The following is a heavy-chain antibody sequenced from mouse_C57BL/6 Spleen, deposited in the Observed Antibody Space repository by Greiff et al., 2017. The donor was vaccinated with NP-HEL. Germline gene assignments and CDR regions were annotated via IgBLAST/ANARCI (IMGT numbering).Heavy chain of an antibody. V-gene: IGHV1-18*01. J-gene: IGHJ4*01. CDR1: GYTFTDYN. Sequence: VQLQQSGPELVKPGASVKIPCKASGYTFTDYNMDWVKQSHGKSLEWIGDINPNNGGTIYNQKFKGKATLTVDKSSSTAYMELRSLTSEDTAVYYCARMGLLRAMDYWGQGTSVTVSS. CDR3: ARMGLLRAMDY. CDR2: INPNNGGT. D-gene: IGHD2-3*01.